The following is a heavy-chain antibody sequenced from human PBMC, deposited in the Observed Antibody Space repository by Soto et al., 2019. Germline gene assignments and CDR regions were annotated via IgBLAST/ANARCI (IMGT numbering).Heavy chain of an antibody. CDR1: GFSLSTSGVG. Sequence: QITLKESGPPLVKPTQTLTLTCTFSGFSLSTSGVGVGWIRQPPGKALEWLALIYWDDDKRYSPSLKSRLTITKDTSKNQVVLTMTNMDPVDTATYYCAHTPGSGSYWTYYYYGMDVWGQGTTVTVSS. V-gene: IGHV2-5*02. CDR2: IYWDDDK. CDR3: AHTPGSGSYWTYYYYGMDV. D-gene: IGHD3-10*01. J-gene: IGHJ6*02.